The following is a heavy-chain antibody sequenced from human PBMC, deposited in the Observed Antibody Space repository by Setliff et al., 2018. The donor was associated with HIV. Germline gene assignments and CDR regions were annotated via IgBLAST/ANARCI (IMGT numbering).Heavy chain of an antibody. CDR2: IYPGDSYT. J-gene: IGHJ4*02. CDR1: GYDFTSYW. Sequence: GESLKISCKVSGYDFTSYWIAWVRQMPGKGLEWMGIIYPGDSYTNYSPSFQGHVTISADKSISTAYLQWSSLKASDTAMYYCARHPYSEEYYFDYWGQGTLVTVSS. D-gene: IGHD4-4*01. V-gene: IGHV5-51*01. CDR3: ARHPYSEEYYFDY.